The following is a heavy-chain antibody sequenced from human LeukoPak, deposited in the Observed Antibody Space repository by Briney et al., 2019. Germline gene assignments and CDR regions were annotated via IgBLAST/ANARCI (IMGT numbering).Heavy chain of an antibody. CDR2: INPNSGGT. V-gene: IGHV1-2*06. CDR1: GYTFTGYY. Sequence: ASVKVSCKASGYTFTGYYMHWVRQAPGQGLEWMGRINPNSGGTNYAQKFQGRVTMTRDTSISTAYMELSRLRSDDTAVYYCVREYCSGGSCYMRFDYWGQGTLVTVSS. J-gene: IGHJ4*02. CDR3: VREYCSGGSCYMRFDY. D-gene: IGHD2-15*01.